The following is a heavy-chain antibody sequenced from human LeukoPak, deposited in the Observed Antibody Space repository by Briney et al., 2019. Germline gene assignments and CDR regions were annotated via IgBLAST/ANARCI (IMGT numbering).Heavy chain of an antibody. J-gene: IGHJ4*02. V-gene: IGHV1-2*02. D-gene: IGHD4-17*01. Sequence: ASVKVSCKASGYTFTGYFLHWERQAPGQGLEWMGWILPNTGGTHYAQKFQGRVTVTRDTSISTAYMEVSRLTSDDTAVYYCARKGEHYGDYDYWGQGTLVTVSS. CDR3: ARKGEHYGDYDY. CDR2: ILPNTGGT. CDR1: GYTFTGYF.